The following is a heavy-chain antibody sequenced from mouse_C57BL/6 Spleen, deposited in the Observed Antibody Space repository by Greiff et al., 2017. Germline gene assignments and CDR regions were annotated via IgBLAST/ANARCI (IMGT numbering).Heavy chain of an antibody. CDR2: IYPRSGNT. V-gene: IGHV1-81*01. Sequence: VQLQQSGAELARPGASVKLSCKASGYTFTSYGISWVKQRTGQGLEWIGEIYPRSGNTYYNEKFKGKATLTADKSSSTAYMELRSLTSEDSAVYFCARAHMYYYGSSPYYFDYWGQGTTLTVSS. CDR1: GYTFTSYG. J-gene: IGHJ2*01. CDR3: ARAHMYYYGSSPYYFDY. D-gene: IGHD1-1*01.